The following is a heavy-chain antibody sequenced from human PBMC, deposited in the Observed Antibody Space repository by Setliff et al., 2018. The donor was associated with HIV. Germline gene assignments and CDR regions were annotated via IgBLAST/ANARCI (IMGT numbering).Heavy chain of an antibody. CDR3: ARGARLYYDILTGYPDAFDI. V-gene: IGHV3-30*04. CDR1: GFTFSSYA. CDR2: ISYDGSNK. J-gene: IGHJ3*02. Sequence: LSLSCAASGFTFSSYAMHWVRQAPGKGLEWVAVISYDGSNKYYADSVKGRFTISRDNSKNTLYLQMNSLRAEDTAVYYCARGARLYYDILTGYPDAFDIWGQGTMVTVSS. D-gene: IGHD3-9*01.